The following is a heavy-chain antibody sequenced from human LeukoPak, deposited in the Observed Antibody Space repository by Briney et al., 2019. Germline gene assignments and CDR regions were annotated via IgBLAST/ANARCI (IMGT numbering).Heavy chain of an antibody. CDR1: GFTFSSYS. CDR3: AKRKGGHGSGSFDY. J-gene: IGHJ4*02. V-gene: IGHV3-48*01. CDR2: ISSSSSTI. D-gene: IGHD3-10*01. Sequence: GGSLRLSCAASGFTFSSYSMNWVRQAPGKGLEWVSYISSSSSTIYYADSVKGRFTISRDNAKNSLYLQMNSLRAEDTAVYYCAKRKGGHGSGSFDYWGQGTVVTVSS.